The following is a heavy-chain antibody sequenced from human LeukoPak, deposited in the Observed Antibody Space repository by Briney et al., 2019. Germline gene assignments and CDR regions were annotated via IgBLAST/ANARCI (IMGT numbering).Heavy chain of an antibody. Sequence: EASVKVSCKASGYTFTSYYMHWVRQAPGQGLEWMGWIHPSTGNPTYAQGFTGRFVFSLDTSVSTTYLQIRGLKAEDTAVYYCARAFQSLGGLSLPDFWGQGTLVTVSS. D-gene: IGHD3-16*02. CDR2: IHPSTGNP. CDR3: ARAFQSLGGLSLPDF. CDR1: GYTFTSYY. J-gene: IGHJ4*02. V-gene: IGHV7-4-1*02.